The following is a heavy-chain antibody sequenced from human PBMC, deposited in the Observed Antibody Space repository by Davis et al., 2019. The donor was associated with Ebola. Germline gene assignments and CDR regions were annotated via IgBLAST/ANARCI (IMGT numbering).Heavy chain of an antibody. V-gene: IGHV2-70*01. D-gene: IGHD3-10*01. CDR1: GFSLSTSRMC. Sequence: SGPTLVKPTQTLTLTCTFSGFSLSTSRMCVSWIRQPPGKALEWLALIDWDDDKYYSTSLKTRLTISKDTSKNQVVLTMTNMDPVDTATYYCARTLRVPMVQGVIIRWDYYYGMDVWGQGTTVTVSS. J-gene: IGHJ6*02. CDR3: ARTLRVPMVQGVIIRWDYYYGMDV. CDR2: IDWDDDK.